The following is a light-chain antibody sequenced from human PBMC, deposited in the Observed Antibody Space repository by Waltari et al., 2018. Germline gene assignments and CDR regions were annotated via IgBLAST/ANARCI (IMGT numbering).Light chain of an antibody. CDR1: RSDVGGYNY. CDR3: SSYTSSNTVV. Sequence: HSALTQPASVSGSPGQSIPIPCSGSRSDVGGYNYVSWYLQYPGQAPKLIIYDVSQRPSEISDRFSGSKSGSTASLTISGLQAEDEADYYCSSYTSSNTVVFGGGTKVTVL. CDR2: DVS. V-gene: IGLV2-14*03. J-gene: IGLJ2*01.